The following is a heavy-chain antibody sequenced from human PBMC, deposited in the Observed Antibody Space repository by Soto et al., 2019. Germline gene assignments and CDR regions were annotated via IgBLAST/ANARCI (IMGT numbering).Heavy chain of an antibody. CDR1: GFTFSRFA. V-gene: IGHV3-23*01. CDR2: ISGSGGST. Sequence: GGSLRPSCAASGFTFSRFAMSWVRQAPGKGPEWDSAISGSGGSTYYVDSVKGRFTISRDNSKNTLYLQMNSLRAEDTAVYYCAKGPYSSGWYYFDYWGQGTLVTVSS. J-gene: IGHJ4*02. D-gene: IGHD6-19*01. CDR3: AKGPYSSGWYYFDY.